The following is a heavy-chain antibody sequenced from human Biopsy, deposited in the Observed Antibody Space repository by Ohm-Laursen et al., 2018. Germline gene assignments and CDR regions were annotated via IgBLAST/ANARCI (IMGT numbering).Heavy chain of an antibody. V-gene: IGHV4-34*01. CDR1: GVSINTGGYY. CDR3: ARGSGYFKLDV. J-gene: IGHJ6*02. D-gene: IGHD5-12*01. Sequence: SETLSLTCTVSGVSINTGGYYWTWLRQPPGKGLEWIGEINQSGNTKYNPSLKRRATLSADSSNSQLSLGLTSVTAADTAIYYCARGSGYFKLDVWGQGTTVTVSS. CDR2: INQSGNT.